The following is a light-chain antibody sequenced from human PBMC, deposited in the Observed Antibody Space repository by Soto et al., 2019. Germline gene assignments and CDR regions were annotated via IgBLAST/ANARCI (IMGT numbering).Light chain of an antibody. Sequence: IVMTQSPLSLPVTPGEPASISCRSSQSLLHSNGYNYLDWYLQKPGQSPQLLIYLGSNRASGVPDRFSGSGAGTDFTMKISSVEAEDVGVYYCMQALQTPPFTFGPGTKVDIK. J-gene: IGKJ3*01. V-gene: IGKV2-28*01. CDR1: QSLLHSNGYNY. CDR2: LGS. CDR3: MQALQTPPFT.